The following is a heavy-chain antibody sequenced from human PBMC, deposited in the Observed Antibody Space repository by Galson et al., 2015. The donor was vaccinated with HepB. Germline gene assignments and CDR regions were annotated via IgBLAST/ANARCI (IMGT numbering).Heavy chain of an antibody. CDR3: ARILTDSSGYDEALDI. CDR1: GYRFTSCW. D-gene: IGHD3-22*01. CDR2: IYPGDSDT. Sequence: QSGAEVKKPGESLKISCKGSGYRFTSCWIGWVRQMPGKGLEWIGIIYPGDSDTRYSPSFQGQVTISADKSISTAYLQWSSLKASDTAMYYCARILTDSSGYDEALDIWGQGTMVTVSS. V-gene: IGHV5-51*01. J-gene: IGHJ3*02.